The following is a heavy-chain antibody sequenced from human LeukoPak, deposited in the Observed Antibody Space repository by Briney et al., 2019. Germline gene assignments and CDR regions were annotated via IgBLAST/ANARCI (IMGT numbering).Heavy chain of an antibody. V-gene: IGHV1-24*01. CDR1: VYTLTELS. CDR3: ATSGSGWPPNAFDI. CDR2: FDPEDGET. J-gene: IGHJ3*02. Sequence: ASVTVSCMVSVYTLTELSMHWVRQAPGKGLEWVGGFDPEDGETIYAQKFQGRVTMTEDTSTDTAYMELSSLRSEDTAVYYCATSGSGWPPNAFDIWGQGTMVTVSS. D-gene: IGHD6-19*01.